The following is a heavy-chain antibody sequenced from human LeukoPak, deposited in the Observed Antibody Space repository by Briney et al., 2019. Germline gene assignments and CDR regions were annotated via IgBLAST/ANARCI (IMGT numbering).Heavy chain of an antibody. V-gene: IGHV1-18*01. Sequence: ASVKVSCKASGYTFTSYGISWVRQAPGQGLEWMGWITAYNDNTNYAQKLQGRVTMTRDTSTTTVYMEVSSLRSEDTAVYYCAGFHDWNYAIDYWGQGTLVSVSS. D-gene: IGHD1-7*01. J-gene: IGHJ4*02. CDR1: GYTFTSYG. CDR2: ITAYNDNT. CDR3: AGFHDWNYAIDY.